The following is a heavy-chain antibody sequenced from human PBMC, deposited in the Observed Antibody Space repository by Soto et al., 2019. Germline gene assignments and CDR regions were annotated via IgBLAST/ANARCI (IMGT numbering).Heavy chain of an antibody. CDR1: GGSISSYY. Sequence: PSETLSLTCTVSGGSISSYYWSWIRQPPGKGLEWIGYIYYSGSTNYNPSLKSRVTISVDTSKNQFSLKLSSVTAADTAVYYCAAAKRYVYGMDVWGQGTTVTVSS. D-gene: IGHD6-25*01. CDR3: AAAKRYVYGMDV. CDR2: IYYSGST. J-gene: IGHJ6*02. V-gene: IGHV4-59*01.